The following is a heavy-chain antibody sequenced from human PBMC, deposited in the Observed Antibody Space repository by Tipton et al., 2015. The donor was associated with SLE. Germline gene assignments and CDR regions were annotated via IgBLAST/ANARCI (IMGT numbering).Heavy chain of an antibody. CDR2: ISSSSSYI. V-gene: IGHV3-11*06. CDR3: ARDSGSYYSDY. CDR1: GFTFSDYY. J-gene: IGHJ4*02. Sequence: SLRLSCAASGFTFSDYYMSWIRQAPGKGLEWVSYISSSSSYIYYADSVKGRFTISRGNAKNSLYLQMNSLRAEDTAVYYCARDSGSYYSDYWGQGTLVTVSS. D-gene: IGHD1-26*01.